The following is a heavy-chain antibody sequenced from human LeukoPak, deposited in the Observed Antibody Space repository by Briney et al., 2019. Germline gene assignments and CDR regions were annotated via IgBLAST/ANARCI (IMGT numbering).Heavy chain of an antibody. CDR3: ARVGTVVTQGAAFDI. V-gene: IGHV1-69*13. CDR1: GGTFSSYA. CDR2: IIPIFGTA. Sequence: ASVKVSCKASGGTFSSYAISWVRQAPGQGLEWMGGIIPIFGTANYAQKFQGRVTITADESTSTAYMELSSLRSEDTAVYYCARVGTVVTQGAAFDIWGQGTMVTVSS. D-gene: IGHD4-23*01. J-gene: IGHJ3*02.